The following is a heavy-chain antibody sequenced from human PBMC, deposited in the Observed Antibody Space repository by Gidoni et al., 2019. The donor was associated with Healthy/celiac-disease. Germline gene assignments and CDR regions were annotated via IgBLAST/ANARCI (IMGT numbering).Heavy chain of an antibody. CDR2: ISSSSSYI. CDR3: AREGSSSWYYFDY. D-gene: IGHD6-13*01. Sequence: EVQLVESGGGLVKPGGSLRLSCAASGSTFSSYSMNWFRQAPGQGLEWVSSISSSSSYIYYADSVKGRFTISRDNAKNSLYLQMNSLRAEDTAVYYCAREGSSSWYYFDYWGQGTLVTVSS. V-gene: IGHV3-21*01. J-gene: IGHJ4*02. CDR1: GSTFSSYS.